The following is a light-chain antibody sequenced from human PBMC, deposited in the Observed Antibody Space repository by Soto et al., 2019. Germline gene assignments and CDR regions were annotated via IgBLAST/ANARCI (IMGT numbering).Light chain of an antibody. J-gene: IGLJ1*01. V-gene: IGLV1-47*01. CDR1: SSNIGSNY. Sequence: QSVLTQPPSASGTPGQRVTISCSGSSSNIGSNYVYWYQQLPGTAPKLLIYRNNQRPSVVPDRCSGSKSGTSASLAISGLRSDDEADYYCAAWDDSLSGRVFGTGTKLTVL. CDR3: AAWDDSLSGRV. CDR2: RNN.